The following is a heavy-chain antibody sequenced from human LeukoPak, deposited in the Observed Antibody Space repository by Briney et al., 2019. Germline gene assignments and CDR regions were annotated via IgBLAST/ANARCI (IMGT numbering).Heavy chain of an antibody. J-gene: IGHJ6*02. CDR3: ARDRSGELEYGMDV. CDR1: GYTLTGYY. V-gene: IGHV1-2*04. Sequence: ASVKVSCKASGYTLTGYYMHWVRQAPGQGLEWMGWINPNSGGTNYAQKFQGWVTMTRDTSISTAYMELSRLRSDGTAVYYCARDRSGELEYGMDVWGQGTTVTVSS. D-gene: IGHD1-26*01. CDR2: INPNSGGT.